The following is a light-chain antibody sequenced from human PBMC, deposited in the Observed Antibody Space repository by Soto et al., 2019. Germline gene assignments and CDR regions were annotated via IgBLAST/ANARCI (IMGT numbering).Light chain of an antibody. J-gene: IGKJ4*01. CDR3: QQRTNWLT. CDR2: DAS. Sequence: EIVLTQSPATLSLSPGDRATLSCRASQSVRSYLAWYQQKPGQAPRLLIYDASNRATGIPARFSGSGSGTDFTLTISSLEPEDFAVYYCQQRTNWLTFGGGTKVEIK. V-gene: IGKV3-11*01. CDR1: QSVRSY.